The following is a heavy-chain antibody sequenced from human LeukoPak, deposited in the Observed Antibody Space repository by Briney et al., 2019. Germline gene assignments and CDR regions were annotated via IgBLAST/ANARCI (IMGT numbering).Heavy chain of an antibody. CDR3: TTNRIAAATAVDY. CDR2: IYYSGST. Sequence: SETLSLTCTVSGGSITNYYWSWIRQPPGKGLEWIGYIYYSGSTNYNPSLKSRVTISVDTSKNQFSLKLSSVTAADTAVYYCTTNRIAAATAVDYWGQGTLVTVSS. V-gene: IGHV4-59*08. D-gene: IGHD6-6*01. CDR1: GGSITNYY. J-gene: IGHJ4*02.